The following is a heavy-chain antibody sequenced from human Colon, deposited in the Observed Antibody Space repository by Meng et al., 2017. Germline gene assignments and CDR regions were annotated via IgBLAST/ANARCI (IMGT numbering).Heavy chain of an antibody. CDR1: GGSINSGSYY. CDR2: MYNTEST. D-gene: IGHD3-10*01. V-gene: IGHV4-61*02. J-gene: IGHJ5*02. CDR3: ARGMLYGSGRYRFDP. Sequence: QVQLQGSGPGLVKPSQTLSLTCNGSGGSINSGSYYWIWIRQPAGKGLEWIGHMYNTESTNYNPSLKSRVTISVDTSKNQFSLKLNSVTAADTAVYYCARGMLYGSGRYRFDPWGQGTLVTVSS.